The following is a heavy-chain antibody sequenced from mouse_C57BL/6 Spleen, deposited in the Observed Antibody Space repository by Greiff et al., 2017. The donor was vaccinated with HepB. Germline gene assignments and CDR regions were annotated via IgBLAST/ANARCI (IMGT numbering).Heavy chain of an antibody. CDR1: GYTFTSYW. D-gene: IGHD2-3*01. V-gene: IGHV1-64*01. J-gene: IGHJ3*01. CDR3: ARDGRAWFAY. CDR2: IHPNSGST. Sequence: VQLQQPGAELVKPGASVKLSCKASGYTFTSYWMHWVKQRPGQGLEWIGMIHPNSGSTNYNEKFKSKATLTVYKSASTAYMQLSSLTSEDSAVYSCARDGRAWFAYWGQGTLVTVSA.